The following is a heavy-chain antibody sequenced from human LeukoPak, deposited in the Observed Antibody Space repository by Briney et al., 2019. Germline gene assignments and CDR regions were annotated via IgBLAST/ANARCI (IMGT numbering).Heavy chain of an antibody. V-gene: IGHV3-30*03. J-gene: IGHJ4*02. Sequence: GGSLRLSCAVSGFSIGNYGMHWVRQAPDKGLEWVAMISHDGGVKYYGDSVKGRLTISRDNSENTLHLQMNSLRAEDTAVYYCARDRVGATDYFDYWGQGTLVTVSS. CDR3: ARDRVGATDYFDY. D-gene: IGHD1-26*01. CDR1: GFSIGNYG. CDR2: ISHDGGVK.